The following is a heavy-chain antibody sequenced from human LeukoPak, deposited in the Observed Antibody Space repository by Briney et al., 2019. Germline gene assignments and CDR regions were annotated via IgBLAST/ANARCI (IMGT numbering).Heavy chain of an antibody. J-gene: IGHJ5*02. Sequence: GGSLRLSCAASGFTFRNYAMSWVRQAPGKGLEWVSVISGSGGSTYYADSVKGRFTISRDNSKNTLYMQMNSLRAEDTAVYYCAKDPRLPPTGPWGQGTLVTVSS. CDR3: AKDPRLPPTGP. CDR2: ISGSGGST. CDR1: GFTFRNYA. D-gene: IGHD5-12*01. V-gene: IGHV3-23*01.